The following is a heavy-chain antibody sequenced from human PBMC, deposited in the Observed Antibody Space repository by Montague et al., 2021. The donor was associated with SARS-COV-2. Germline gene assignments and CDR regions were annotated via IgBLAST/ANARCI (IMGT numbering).Heavy chain of an antibody. V-gene: IGHV4-34*01. CDR1: GGSFSTYS. J-gene: IGHJ6*03. Sequence: SDTLSLTCAVHGGSFSTYSWNWIRQPPGKGLEWIGEIHHGGSTNXNPSLKSRVTISADTSKNQFSLKLTSVAAADTAVYYCARLRDGVVPSPILGVGTYYSYYYFDVWGRGTTVTVSS. CDR3: ARLRDGVVPSPILGVGTYYSYYYFDV. D-gene: IGHD3-10*01. CDR2: IHHGGST.